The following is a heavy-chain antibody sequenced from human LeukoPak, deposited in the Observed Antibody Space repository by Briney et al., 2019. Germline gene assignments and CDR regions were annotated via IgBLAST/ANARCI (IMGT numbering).Heavy chain of an antibody. Sequence: SETLPLTCTLSGGSINAYWWSWIRQPPGKGLEWIGYISSSGSTNYNPSLKSRVTISLATSKTHFSLNLNSVTAADTAVYYCAGLHFAASEEFDPWGQGILVTVSS. D-gene: IGHD6-13*01. J-gene: IGHJ5*02. V-gene: IGHV4-59*08. CDR1: GGSINAYW. CDR2: ISSSGST. CDR3: AGLHFAASEEFDP.